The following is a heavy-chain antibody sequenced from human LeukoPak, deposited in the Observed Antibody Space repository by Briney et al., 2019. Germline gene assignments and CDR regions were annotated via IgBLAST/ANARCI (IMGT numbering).Heavy chain of an antibody. CDR1: GFTFSNYS. CDR2: IKQDGSEK. CDR3: ARGSAEFDY. D-gene: IGHD1-14*01. Sequence: GGSLRLSCAASGFTFSNYSLNWVRQAPGKGLEWVANIKQDGSEKYYVDSVKGRFTISRDNAKNSLYLQMNSLRAEDTAEYYCARGSAEFDYWGQGTLVTVSS. J-gene: IGHJ4*02. V-gene: IGHV3-7*01.